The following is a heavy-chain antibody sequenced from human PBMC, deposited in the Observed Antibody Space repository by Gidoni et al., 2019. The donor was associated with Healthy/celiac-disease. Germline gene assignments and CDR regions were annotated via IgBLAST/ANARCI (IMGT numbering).Heavy chain of an antibody. CDR2: IIPILGIA. CDR1: GCTFRSYT. J-gene: IGHJ5*02. Sequence: QVQMVQPGVEVTKPASPVKASFKASGCTFRSYTISWVRQAPGQGLEWMGRIIPILGIANYAQKYQGRVTITAEKATSTAYMGLSSLRSEETAVYYCARESPVPATAQYNWFDPWGQGTLVTVSS. V-gene: IGHV1-69*08. D-gene: IGHD2-2*01. CDR3: ARESPVPATAQYNWFDP.